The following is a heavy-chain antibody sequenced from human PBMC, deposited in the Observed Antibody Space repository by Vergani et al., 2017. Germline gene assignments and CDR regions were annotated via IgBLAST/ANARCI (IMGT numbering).Heavy chain of an antibody. D-gene: IGHD4-17*01. Sequence: QVQLVESGGGVVQPGRSLRLSCAASGFTFSSYAMHWVRQAPGKGLECVAVISYDGSNKYYADSVKGRFTISRDNSKNTLYLQMNSLIAGDTAVYYCARGASGDYVSSFDYWGQGTLVTVSS. CDR3: ARGASGDYVSSFDY. V-gene: IGHV3-30-3*01. J-gene: IGHJ4*02. CDR1: GFTFSSYA. CDR2: ISYDGSNK.